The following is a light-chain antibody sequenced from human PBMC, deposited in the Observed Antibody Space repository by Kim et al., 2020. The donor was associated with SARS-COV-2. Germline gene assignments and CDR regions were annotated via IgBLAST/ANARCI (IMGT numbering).Light chain of an antibody. J-gene: IGLJ3*02. V-gene: IGLV1-47*01. CDR1: SSNIGSNN. Sequence: QSVVTQPPSASGNPGQRVTISCSGSSSNIGSNNVNWYQQLPGTAPKLLIYRNNQRPSGVPDRFSGSKSGTSASLAISGLRSEDEADYYCAAWDDSLSGWVFGGGTQLTVL. CDR3: AAWDDSLSGWV. CDR2: RNN.